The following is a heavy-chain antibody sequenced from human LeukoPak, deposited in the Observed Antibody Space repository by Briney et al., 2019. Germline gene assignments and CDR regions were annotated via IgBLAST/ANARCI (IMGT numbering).Heavy chain of an antibody. D-gene: IGHD1-20*01. J-gene: IGHJ4*02. Sequence: GESLKISCKGSGYSFTSYWIGWVRQMPGKGLEWMGIIYPGDSDTRYSPSFQGQVTISADKSISTAYLQWSSLKASDTAMYYCARLSRYNWSDRQPSAHYWGQGTLVTVSS. V-gene: IGHV5-51*01. CDR1: GYSFTSYW. CDR2: IYPGDSDT. CDR3: ARLSRYNWSDRQPSAHY.